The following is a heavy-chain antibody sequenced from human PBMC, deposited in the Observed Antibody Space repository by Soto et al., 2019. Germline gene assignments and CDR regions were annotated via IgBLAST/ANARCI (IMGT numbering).Heavy chain of an antibody. CDR1: GGSISSSSYY. CDR2: IYYSGST. J-gene: IGHJ4*02. V-gene: IGHV4-39*07. D-gene: IGHD5-12*01. CDR3: ARGPPDIVATSFDY. Sequence: SETLSLTCTVSGGSISSSSYYWGWIRQPPGKGLEWIGSIYYSGSTYYNPSLKSRVTISVDTSKNQFSLKLSSVTAADTAVYYCARGPPDIVATSFDYWGQGTLVTVSS.